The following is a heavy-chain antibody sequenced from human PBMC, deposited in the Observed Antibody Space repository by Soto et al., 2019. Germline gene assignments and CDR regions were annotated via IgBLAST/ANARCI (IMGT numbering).Heavy chain of an antibody. J-gene: IGHJ4*02. D-gene: IGHD2-15*01. V-gene: IGHV4-30-4*01. CDR2: IRPDGSS. CDR1: DDSMRSAPYY. Sequence: QLQLQESGPGLVKPSETLSLTCTASDDSMRSAPYYWSWIRQHPEKGLEWLGCIRPDGSSFYNPSLRGRVSMSVDASNKQFSLNVNAVSAADTAVYLCASGRDASKTSFWGQGVLVTVSS. CDR3: ASGRDASKTSF.